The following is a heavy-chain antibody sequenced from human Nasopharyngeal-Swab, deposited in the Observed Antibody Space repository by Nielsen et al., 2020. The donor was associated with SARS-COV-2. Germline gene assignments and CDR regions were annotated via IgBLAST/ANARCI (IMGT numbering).Heavy chain of an antibody. V-gene: IGHV4-4*08. CDR1: GGSISSYY. J-gene: IGHJ5*02. CDR2: IYTSGST. D-gene: IGHD6-13*01. CDR3: ARAVAAAGTSGDWFDP. Sequence: SETLSLTCTVSGGSISSYYWSWIRQPPGKGLEWIGRIYTSGSTNYNPSLKSRVTISVDTSKNQFSLKLSSVTAADTAVYYCARAVAAAGTSGDWFDPWGQGTLVTVSS.